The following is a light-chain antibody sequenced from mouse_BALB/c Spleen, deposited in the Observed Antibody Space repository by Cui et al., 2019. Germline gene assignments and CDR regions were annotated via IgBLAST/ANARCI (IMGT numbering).Light chain of an antibody. V-gene: IGKV4-55*01. J-gene: IGKJ5*01. CDR2: DTS. CDR3: QQWSSYPLT. Sequence: QFVLTQSPAIMSASRGEKVTMTCSASSSVSYMYWYQQKPGSSPRLLIYDTSNLASGVPVRFSGSGSGTSYSLTISRMEAEDAATYYCQQWSSYPLTFGAGTKLELK. CDR1: SSVSY.